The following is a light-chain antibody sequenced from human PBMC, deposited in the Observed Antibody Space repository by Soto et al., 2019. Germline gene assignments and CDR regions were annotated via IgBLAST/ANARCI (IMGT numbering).Light chain of an antibody. CDR2: EVS. Sequence: QSALTQPPSASGSPGQSVTISCTGTSSDVGGSKYVSWYQQHPGKAPKLIIYEVSERPSGVPDRFSGSKSGNTASLTVSGLQAEDEAHYYCCSYAGSYTVLFGGGTKLTVL. V-gene: IGLV2-8*01. J-gene: IGLJ2*01. CDR1: SSDVGGSKY. CDR3: CSYAGSYTVL.